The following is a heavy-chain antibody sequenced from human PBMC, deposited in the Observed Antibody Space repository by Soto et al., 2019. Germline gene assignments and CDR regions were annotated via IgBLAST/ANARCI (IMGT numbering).Heavy chain of an antibody. D-gene: IGHD2-2*01. V-gene: IGHV1-69*13. Sequence: VASVKVSCKASGGTFSSYAISWVRQAPGQGLEWMGGIIPIFGTANYAQKFQGRVTITADESTSTAYMELSSLRSEDTAVYYCARAYHLRNPEYFQHWGQGTLVTVSS. CDR2: IIPIFGTA. CDR1: GGTFSSYA. J-gene: IGHJ1*01. CDR3: ARAYHLRNPEYFQH.